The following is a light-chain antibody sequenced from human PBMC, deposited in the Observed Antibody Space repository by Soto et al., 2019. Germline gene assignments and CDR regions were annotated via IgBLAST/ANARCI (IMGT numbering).Light chain of an antibody. CDR3: QEYNSHSRYT. CDR1: QSISDW. V-gene: IGKV1-5*03. Sequence: DIQMTQSPSTLSASVGDRVIITCRASQSISDWLAWYQQKPGKAPKLLIYKASSLESGVPSRFSGSGSGTEFTLTISSLQPDDYATYYCQEYNSHSRYTFGQGTKLEIK. CDR2: KAS. J-gene: IGKJ2*01.